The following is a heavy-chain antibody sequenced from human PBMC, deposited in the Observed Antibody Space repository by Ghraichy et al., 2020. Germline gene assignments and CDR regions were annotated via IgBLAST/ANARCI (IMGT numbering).Heavy chain of an antibody. CDR2: MNPNSGNT. Sequence: ASVKVSCKASGYTFTSYDINWVRQATGQGLEWMGWMNPNSGNTGYAQKFQGRVTMTRNTSISTAYMELSSLRSEDTAVYYCARGDSYSSSVDYWGQGTLVTVSS. J-gene: IGHJ4*02. V-gene: IGHV1-8*01. CDR1: GYTFTSYD. CDR3: ARGDSYSSSVDY. D-gene: IGHD6-6*01.